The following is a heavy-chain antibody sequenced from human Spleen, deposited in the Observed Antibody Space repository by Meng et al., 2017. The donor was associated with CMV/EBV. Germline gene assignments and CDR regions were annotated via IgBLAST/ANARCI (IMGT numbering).Heavy chain of an antibody. CDR1: GLTVSSNY. Sequence: GGSLRLSCAASGLTVSSNYMTWIRQAPGKGLEWVSLIYSGGDTFYADSVKGRFTISRDNAKNSVFLQMKSLRTEDTAVYYCARGIQLWLHPNYYYYGMDVWGQGTTVTVSS. CDR3: ARGIQLWLHPNYYYYGMDV. J-gene: IGHJ6*02. D-gene: IGHD5-18*01. V-gene: IGHV3-66*01. CDR2: IYSGGDT.